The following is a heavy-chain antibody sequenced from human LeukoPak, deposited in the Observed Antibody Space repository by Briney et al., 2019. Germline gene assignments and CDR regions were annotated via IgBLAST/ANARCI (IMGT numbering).Heavy chain of an antibody. J-gene: IGHJ4*02. CDR3: AVLAATDSNDY. V-gene: IGHV3-7*01. Sequence: GGSLRLSCAASGFAFSSYWVTWVRQAPGKGLEWVANITQDGSDQYYVDSVKGRFTISRENAKNSLYLQMNSLRAEDTAVYYCAVLAATDSNDYWGQGTLVTVSS. CDR1: GFAFSSYW. D-gene: IGHD6-13*01. CDR2: ITQDGSDQ.